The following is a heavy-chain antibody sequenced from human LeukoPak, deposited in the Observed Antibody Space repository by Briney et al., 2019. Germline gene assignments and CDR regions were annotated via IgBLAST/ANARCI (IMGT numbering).Heavy chain of an antibody. CDR3: AASYSSGWSFDY. CDR1: GYTFTSYY. J-gene: IGHJ4*02. V-gene: IGHV1-46*01. CDR2: INPSGGST. Sequence: ASVKVSCTASGYTFTSYYMHWVRQAPGQGLEWMGIINPSGGSTSYAQKFQGRVTMTRDTSTSTVYMELSSLRSEDTAVYYCAASYSSGWSFDYWGQGTLVTVSS. D-gene: IGHD6-19*01.